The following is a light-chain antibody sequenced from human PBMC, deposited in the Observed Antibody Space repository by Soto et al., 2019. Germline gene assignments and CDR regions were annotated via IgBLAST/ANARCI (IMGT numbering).Light chain of an antibody. CDR3: MQALQTAFT. J-gene: IGKJ2*01. CDR2: LGS. V-gene: IGKV2-28*01. Sequence: DIVMTQSPLSLPVTPGEPASISCRSSHSLLHSNGYNSLDWYLLKPGQSPQLLIYLGSNRASGVPDRFSSSGSCTDFTLKISRVEAEDVGVYYCMQALQTAFTFGQGTKLEIK. CDR1: HSLLHSNGYNS.